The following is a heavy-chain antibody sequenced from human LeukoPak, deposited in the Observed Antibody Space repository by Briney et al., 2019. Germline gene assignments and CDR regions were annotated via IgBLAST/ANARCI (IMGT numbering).Heavy chain of an antibody. V-gene: IGHV5-51*01. D-gene: IGHD3-16*01. CDR1: GYDFATYW. CDR2: INPRDSDT. Sequence: GESLKISCEGSGYDFATYWIAWVRQMPGKGLEWMAMINPRDSDTRYSPSFQGQVTISVDKSVRTTFLQWSSLRASDTAIYYCARERWGNLDYWGQGALVTVSS. J-gene: IGHJ4*02. CDR3: ARERWGNLDY.